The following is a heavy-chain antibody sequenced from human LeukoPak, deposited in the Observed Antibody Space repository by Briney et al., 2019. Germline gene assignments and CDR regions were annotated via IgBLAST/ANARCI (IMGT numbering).Heavy chain of an antibody. V-gene: IGHV1-69*04. D-gene: IGHD1-26*01. J-gene: IGHJ5*02. CDR3: ARDRVGANNWFDP. CDR2: IIPILGIA. CDR1: GYTFTGYY. Sequence: GASVKVSCKASGYTFTGYYMHWVRQAPGQGLEWMGRIIPILGIANYAQKFQGRVTITADKSTSTAYMELSSLRSEDTAVYYCARDRVGANNWFDPWGQGTLVTVSS.